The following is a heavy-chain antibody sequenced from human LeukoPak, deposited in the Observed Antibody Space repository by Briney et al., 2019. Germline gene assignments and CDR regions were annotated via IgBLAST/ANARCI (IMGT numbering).Heavy chain of an antibody. CDR1: GYTFTGYY. D-gene: IGHD6-13*01. J-gene: IGHJ4*02. Sequence: GASVKVSCKASGYTFTGYYMHWVRQAPGQGLEWMGWINPNSGGTNYAQKFQGRVTMTRDTSISTAYMELSRLRSDDTAVYYCARVTAAAGLPPFDYWGQGTLVTVSS. CDR3: ARVTAAAGLPPFDY. CDR2: INPNSGGT. V-gene: IGHV1-2*02.